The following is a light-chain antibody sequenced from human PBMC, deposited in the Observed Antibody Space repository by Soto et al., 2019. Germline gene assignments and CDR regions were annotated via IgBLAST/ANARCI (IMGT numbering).Light chain of an antibody. J-gene: IGLJ1*01. V-gene: IGLV1-36*01. CDR3: AACDDSLNGYV. CDR2: YDV. CDR1: SSNIGNNA. Sequence: QSVLTQPPSVSEAPRQRVTISCSGSSSNIGNNAVNWYQQLPGKAPKLLIYYDVLLPSGVSDRFSGSKSATSASLAISGLQSEDEADYYCAACDDSLNGYVFGTGTKVTVL.